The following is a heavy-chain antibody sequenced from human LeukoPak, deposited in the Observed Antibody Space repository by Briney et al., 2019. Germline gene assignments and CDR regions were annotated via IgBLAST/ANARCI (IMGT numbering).Heavy chain of an antibody. J-gene: IGHJ5*02. CDR1: GFTFSSYA. Sequence: GGSLRLSCAASGFTFSSYAMSWVRQAPGKGLEWVSGISGSGGSTYYADSVKGRFTISRDNSKNTLYLQMNSLRAEDTAVYYCARGGDNNWFDPWGQGTLVTVSS. V-gene: IGHV3-23*01. D-gene: IGHD2-21*02. CDR2: ISGSGGST. CDR3: ARGGDNNWFDP.